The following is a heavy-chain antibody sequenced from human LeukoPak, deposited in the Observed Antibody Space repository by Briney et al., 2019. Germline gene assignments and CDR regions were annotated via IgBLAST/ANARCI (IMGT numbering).Heavy chain of an antibody. CDR1: GFTFNTYS. CDR3: ARGTDYGLTDY. Sequence: SGGSLRLSCEASGFTFNTYSMNWARQAPGKGLEWVSSIDSSGGYMFYADSVKGRFTISRDNAKNSLFLQMNSLRAEDTAVYYCARGTDYGLTDYWGQGTLVTVSS. CDR2: IDSSGGYM. V-gene: IGHV3-21*01. J-gene: IGHJ4*02. D-gene: IGHD3-16*01.